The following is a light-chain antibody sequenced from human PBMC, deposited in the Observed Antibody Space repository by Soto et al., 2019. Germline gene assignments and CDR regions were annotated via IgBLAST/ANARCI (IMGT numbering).Light chain of an antibody. V-gene: IGKV1-39*01. Sequence: DIHLTQSPSSLSASVGDTVTITVRASQTVSRYLNWYQQKSGTAPKLLIYAASTLHTGVPSRFSGRGSGTDFTLTINNLQREDFADYFCQQTYSNLWTFGQGTKVDIK. CDR1: QTVSRY. CDR3: QQTYSNLWT. CDR2: AAS. J-gene: IGKJ1*01.